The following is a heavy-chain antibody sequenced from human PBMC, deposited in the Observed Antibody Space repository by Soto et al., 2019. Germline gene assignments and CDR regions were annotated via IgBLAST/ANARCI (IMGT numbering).Heavy chain of an antibody. Sequence: GGSLRLSCAASGFTFSSYAMHWVRQAPGKGLEWVAVISYDGSNKYYADSVKGRFTISRDNSKNTLYLQMNSLRAEDTAVYYCARGIGRRGDYYYYYYGTDVWGQGTTVTVSS. CDR1: GFTFSSYA. CDR2: ISYDGSNK. J-gene: IGHJ6*02. CDR3: ARGIGRRGDYYYYYYGTDV. V-gene: IGHV3-30-3*01. D-gene: IGHD4-17*01.